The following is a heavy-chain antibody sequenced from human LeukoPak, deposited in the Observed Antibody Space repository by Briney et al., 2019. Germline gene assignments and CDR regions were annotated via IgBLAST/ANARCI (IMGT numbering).Heavy chain of an antibody. CDR1: GGSISSSSYY. CDR2: IYYSGST. V-gene: IGHV4-39*07. J-gene: IGHJ4*02. Sequence: PSETLSLTCTVSGGSISSSSYYWGWIRQPPGKGLEWIGSIYYSGSTYYNPSLKSRVTISVDTSKNQFSLKLSSVTAADTAVYYCARGRYYFDYWGQGTLVIVSS. CDR3: ARGRYYFDY.